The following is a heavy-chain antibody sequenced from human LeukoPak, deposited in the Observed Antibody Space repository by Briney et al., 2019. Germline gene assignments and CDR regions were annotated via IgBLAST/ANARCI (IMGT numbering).Heavy chain of an antibody. D-gene: IGHD3-10*01. CDR1: GGSISSHY. Sequence: SETLSLTCTVSGGSISSHYWSWIRQPPGKGLEWIGYIYYSGSTNYNPSLKSRVTISVDTSKNQFSLKLSSATAADTAVYYCARDRGNDYWGQGTLSPSPQ. J-gene: IGHJ4*02. CDR3: ARDRGNDY. CDR2: IYYSGST. V-gene: IGHV4-59*11.